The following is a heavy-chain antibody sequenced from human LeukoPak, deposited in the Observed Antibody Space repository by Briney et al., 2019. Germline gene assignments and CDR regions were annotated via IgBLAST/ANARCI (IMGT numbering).Heavy chain of an antibody. V-gene: IGHV3-30-3*01. CDR1: GFIFSDHY. CDR3: ARAPQGVSVVTGFDY. D-gene: IGHD4-23*01. CDR2: ISYDGSNK. Sequence: GGSLRLSCAASGFIFSDHYMDWVRQAPGKGLEWVAVISYDGSNKYYADSVKGRFTISRDNSKNTLYLQMNSLRAEDTAVYYCARAPQGVSVVTGFDYWGQGTLVTVSS. J-gene: IGHJ4*02.